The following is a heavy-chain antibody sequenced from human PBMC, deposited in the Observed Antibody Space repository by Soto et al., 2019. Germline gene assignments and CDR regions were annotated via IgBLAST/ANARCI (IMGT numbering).Heavy chain of an antibody. CDR2: ILYSGST. V-gene: IGHV4-39*01. Sequence: QLQLQESGPGLVKPSETLSLTCIVSGGSITRNNHYWGWIRQSPGKGLEWIGSILYSGSTTYNPDLKSRVTLSVETSKNQFSLKMSSVTAADTALYYCARLGSSGWYQGSYFAYWGQGTLVTVSS. CDR1: GGSITRNNHY. CDR3: ARLGSSGWYQGSYFAY. J-gene: IGHJ4*02. D-gene: IGHD6-19*01.